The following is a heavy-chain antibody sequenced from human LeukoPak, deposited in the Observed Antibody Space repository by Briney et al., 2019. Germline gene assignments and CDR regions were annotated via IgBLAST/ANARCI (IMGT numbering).Heavy chain of an antibody. CDR3: ARNVYNFDY. V-gene: IGHV3-48*03. Sequence: PGGSLRLSCAASGFTFSSYEMNWVRQALEKGLEWVSFISSSGSTIYYADSVQGRFTISRDNAQNSLYLQMSSLRAEDTAVYYCARNVYNFDYWGQGTLVTVSS. CDR1: GFTFSSYE. D-gene: IGHD3-10*02. CDR2: ISSSGSTI. J-gene: IGHJ4*02.